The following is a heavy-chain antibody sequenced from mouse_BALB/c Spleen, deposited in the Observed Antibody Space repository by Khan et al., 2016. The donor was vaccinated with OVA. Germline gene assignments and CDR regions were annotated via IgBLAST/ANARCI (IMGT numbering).Heavy chain of an antibody. CDR3: ARDAGRY. CDR1: GYTFTEYT. V-gene: IGHV1-26*01. Sequence: EVQLQQSGPELVKPGASVKISCKTSGYTFTEYTLHWMKQSHGKSLEWIGVINPKNGVTSYNQKFKGKATRTVDKSSSTAYMEFRSLTSEDSAVYYCARDAGRYWGQGTSVTASS. D-gene: IGHD3-3*01. CDR2: INPKNGVT. J-gene: IGHJ4*01.